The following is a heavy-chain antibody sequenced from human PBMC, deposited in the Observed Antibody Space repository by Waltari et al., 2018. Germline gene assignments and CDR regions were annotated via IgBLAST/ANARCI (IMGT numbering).Heavy chain of an antibody. J-gene: IGHJ6*04. CDR3: ARVAYYYDSSGYHRGMDV. Sequence: QVQLQESGPGLVKPSETLSLTCTVSGGSISSYYWSWIRQPPGKGLEWIGSIYSSGSTNYNPTLKRRVTISVDTSKNHFTLKLSSVTAADTAVNYCARVAYYYDSSGYHRGMDVWGKGTTVTGSS. CDR1: GGSISSYY. V-gene: IGHV4-59*01. CDR2: IYSSGST. D-gene: IGHD3-22*01.